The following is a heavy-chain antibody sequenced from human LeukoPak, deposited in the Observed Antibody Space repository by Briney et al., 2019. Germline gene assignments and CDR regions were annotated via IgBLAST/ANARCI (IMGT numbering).Heavy chain of an antibody. CDR3: TTDYGDYMD. CDR2: IKDKTDGGTT. V-gene: IGHV3-15*01. CDR1: GFTFSNAR. J-gene: IGHJ4*02. D-gene: IGHD4-17*01. Sequence: GGSLRLSCAASGFTFSNARMSWVRQAPGKGLEWVGRIKDKTDGGTTHYAAPVKGRFTISRDDSKNTLYLQMNFLKTEDTAVYYCTTDYGDYMDWGQGTLVTVSS.